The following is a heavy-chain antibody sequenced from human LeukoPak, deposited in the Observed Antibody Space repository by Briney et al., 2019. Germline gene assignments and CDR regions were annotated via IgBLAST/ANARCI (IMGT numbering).Heavy chain of an antibody. CDR1: GGTFSSYA. J-gene: IGHJ6*02. CDR3: ARDLYFAHLGYYYGMDV. CDR2: IIPILGIA. D-gene: IGHD3-9*01. Sequence: RASVKVSCKASGGTFSSYAISWVRQAPGQGLEWMGRIIPILGIANYAQKFQGRVTITADKSTSTAYMELSSLRSEDTAVYYCARDLYFAHLGYYYGMDVWGQGTTVTVSS. V-gene: IGHV1-69*04.